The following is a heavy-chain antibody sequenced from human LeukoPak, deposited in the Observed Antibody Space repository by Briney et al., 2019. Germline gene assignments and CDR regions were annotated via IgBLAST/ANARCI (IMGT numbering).Heavy chain of an antibody. CDR1: GGSFSGYY. D-gene: IGHD3-3*01. CDR2: INHSGST. CDR3: ARGLGFLEGNYYMDV. J-gene: IGHJ6*03. V-gene: IGHV4-34*01. Sequence: PSETLSLTCAVYGGSFSGYYWSWIRQPPGKGLEWIGEINHSGSTNYNPSLKSRVTISVDTSKNQFSLKLSSVTAADTAVYYCARGLGFLEGNYYMDVWGEGTTVTVSS.